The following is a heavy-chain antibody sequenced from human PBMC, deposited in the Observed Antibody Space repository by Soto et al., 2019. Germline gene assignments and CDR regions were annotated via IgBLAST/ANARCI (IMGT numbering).Heavy chain of an antibody. V-gene: IGHV1-24*01. D-gene: IGHD2-2*01. Sequence: EASVKVSCKVSGYTLTELTMHWVRQAPGKGLEWMGGFDPEDGETIYAQKFQGRVTMTEDTSTDTAYMELSSLRSEDTAVYYCATVEDIVVVPAARYNWFDPWGQGTLVTSPQ. CDR2: FDPEDGET. CDR3: ATVEDIVVVPAARYNWFDP. J-gene: IGHJ5*02. CDR1: GYTLTELT.